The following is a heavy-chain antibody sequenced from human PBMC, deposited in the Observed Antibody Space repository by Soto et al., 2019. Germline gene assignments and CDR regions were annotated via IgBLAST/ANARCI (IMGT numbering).Heavy chain of an antibody. CDR1: GGTFSSYT. D-gene: IGHD2-15*01. V-gene: IGHV1-69*02. CDR3: EKRGYCSGGSCYSGSSDAFDI. J-gene: IGHJ3*02. CDR2: IIPILGIA. Sequence: QVQLVQSGAEVKKPGSSVKVSCKASGGTFSSYTISWVRQAPGQGLEWMGRIIPILGIANYEQKFQGRVTINADKSKSTAYMELSSLRSEDTAVYYCEKRGYCSGGSCYSGSSDAFDIWGQGTMVTVSS.